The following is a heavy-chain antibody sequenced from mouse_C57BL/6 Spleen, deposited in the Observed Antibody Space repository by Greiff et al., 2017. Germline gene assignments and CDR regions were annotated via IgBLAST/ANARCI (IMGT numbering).Heavy chain of an antibody. D-gene: IGHD1-1*01. V-gene: IGHV5-9*01. CDR1: GFTFSSYT. J-gene: IGHJ1*03. Sequence: EVHLVESGGGLVKPGGSLKLSCAASGFTFSSYTMSWVRQTPEKRLEWVATISGGGGNTYYPDSVKGRFTISRYNAKHTLYLQMSSLRSEDTALYYCARHGSSPRYFDVWGTGTTVTVSS. CDR3: ARHGSSPRYFDV. CDR2: ISGGGGNT.